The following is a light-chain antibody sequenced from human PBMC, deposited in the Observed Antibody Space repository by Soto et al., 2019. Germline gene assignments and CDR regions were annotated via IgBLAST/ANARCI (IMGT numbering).Light chain of an antibody. CDR1: SSDVGGYNF. Sequence: QSVLTQPASVSGSPGQSITISCTGTSSDVGGYNFVSWYQQRPGKAPKFMIFEATNRPSGISDRFSGSKSGNTASLTISGLQAEDEADYYCCSYTSSTTYVFGTGTKVTVL. CDR2: EAT. V-gene: IGLV2-14*01. CDR3: CSYTSSTTYV. J-gene: IGLJ1*01.